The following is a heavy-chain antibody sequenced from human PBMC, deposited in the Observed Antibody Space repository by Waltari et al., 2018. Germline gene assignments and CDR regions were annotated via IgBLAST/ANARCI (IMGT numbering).Heavy chain of an antibody. CDR3: ARDVEGDGVLYGSPRRFDY. CDR1: NFYISNGYY. D-gene: IGHD3-10*01. Sequence: QVQLQESGPGLVKPSETLSLTCAVSNFYISNGYYWGWIRQPPGKGLEWIGSMYYRGTTYYSPSPKGRVTISVDTSKNNLFLNLNSVTAADTAVYYCARDVEGDGVLYGSPRRFDYWGQGILVTVSS. J-gene: IGHJ4*02. CDR2: MYYRGTT. V-gene: IGHV4-38-2*02.